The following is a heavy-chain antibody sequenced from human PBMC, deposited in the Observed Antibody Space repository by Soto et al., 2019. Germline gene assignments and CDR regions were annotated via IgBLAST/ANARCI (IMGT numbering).Heavy chain of an antibody. Sequence: QVQLVESGGGVVQPGRSLRLSCVASGFTFSSYGMHWVRKAPGKGLEWVAIISYDGSNTYYADSVKGRFTISRDNSKNTLSLQMNSLRAEDTSVYYCAKEGGLSGSYYISSSYYFDYWGQGTLVTVSS. V-gene: IGHV3-30*18. CDR2: ISYDGSNT. D-gene: IGHD1-26*01. CDR1: GFTFSSYG. CDR3: AKEGGLSGSYYISSSYYFDY. J-gene: IGHJ4*02.